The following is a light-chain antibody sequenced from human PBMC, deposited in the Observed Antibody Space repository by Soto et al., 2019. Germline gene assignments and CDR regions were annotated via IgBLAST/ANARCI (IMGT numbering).Light chain of an antibody. CDR2: AAS. CDR1: QGISSW. CDR3: QQANTFPLT. V-gene: IGKV1-12*01. J-gene: IGKJ4*01. Sequence: DIQMTQSPSSVSASVGDRVTITCRASQGISSWLAWYQQTAGKAPKLPIYAASILQSGVPSRFGGSGSGTYFTLTISSLEPEDFATYYCQQANTFPLTFGGGTKVEIK.